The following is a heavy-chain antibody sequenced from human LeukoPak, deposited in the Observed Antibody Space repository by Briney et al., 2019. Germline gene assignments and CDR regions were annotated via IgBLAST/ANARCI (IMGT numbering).Heavy chain of an antibody. CDR2: IYYSGST. V-gene: IGHV4-39*01. J-gene: IGHJ5*02. D-gene: IGHD3-3*01. CDR1: GGSISSSSYY. Sequence: SETLSLTCTVSGGSISSSSYYWGWIRQPPGKGLEWIGSIYYSGSTYYNPSLKSRVTISVDTSKNQFSLKLSSVTAADTAVYYCARRITIFGVPPQNWFDPWGQGTLVTVSS. CDR3: ARRITIFGVPPQNWFDP.